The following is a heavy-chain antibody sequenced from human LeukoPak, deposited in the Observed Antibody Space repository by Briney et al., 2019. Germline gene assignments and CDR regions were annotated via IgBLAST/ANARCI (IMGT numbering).Heavy chain of an antibody. J-gene: IGHJ4*02. Sequence: SVKVSCKASGYTFTSYGISWVRQAPGQGLEWMGGIIPIFGTANYAQKFQGRVTITADESTSTAYMELSSLRSEDTAVYYCASGNDILTGCPAGSFDYWGQGTLVTVSS. V-gene: IGHV1-69*13. CDR2: IIPIFGTA. CDR3: ASGNDILTGCPAGSFDY. D-gene: IGHD3-9*01. CDR1: GYTFTSYG.